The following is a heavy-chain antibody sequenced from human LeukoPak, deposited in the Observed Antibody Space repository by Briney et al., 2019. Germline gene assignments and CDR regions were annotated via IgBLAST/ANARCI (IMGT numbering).Heavy chain of an antibody. CDR3: ARVQGYYYGMDV. CDR2: INPSGGST. Sequence: ASVTVSCKASGYTFTSYYMHWVRQAPGQGLEWMGIINPSGGSTSYAQKFQGRVTMTRDTSTSTVYMELSSLRSEDTAVYYCARVQGYYYGMDVWGQGTTVTASS. V-gene: IGHV1-46*01. J-gene: IGHJ6*02. CDR1: GYTFTSYY.